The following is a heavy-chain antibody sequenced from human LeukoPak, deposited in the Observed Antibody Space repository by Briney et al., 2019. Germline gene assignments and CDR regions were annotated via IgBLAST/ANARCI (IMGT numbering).Heavy chain of an antibody. V-gene: IGHV1-69*05. CDR2: IIPIFGTA. J-gene: IGHJ3*02. CDR3: ARGLVLATDDAFDI. Sequence: SVKVSCKASGGTFSSYAISWVRQAPGQGLEWMGGIIPIFGTANYAQKFQGRVTITTDESTSTAYMELSSLRSEDTAVYYCARGLVLATDDAFDIWGPGTMVTVSS. CDR1: GGTFSSYA. D-gene: IGHD5-12*01.